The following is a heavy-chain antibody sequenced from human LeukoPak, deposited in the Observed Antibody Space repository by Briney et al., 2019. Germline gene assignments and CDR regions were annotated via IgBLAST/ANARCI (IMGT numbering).Heavy chain of an antibody. Sequence: GGSLRLSCAASGFTFSTHGMTWVRQAPGKGPEWVSIISGNGEYTYYADSVKGRFTISRDNSKNRVHMQMHSLRADDTAIYYCAKDRGYHVKSTWRTFDYWGRGTQVTVSS. V-gene: IGHV3-23*01. CDR1: GFTFSTHG. CDR2: ISGNGEYT. CDR3: AKDRGYHVKSTWRTFDY. D-gene: IGHD3-22*01. J-gene: IGHJ4*02.